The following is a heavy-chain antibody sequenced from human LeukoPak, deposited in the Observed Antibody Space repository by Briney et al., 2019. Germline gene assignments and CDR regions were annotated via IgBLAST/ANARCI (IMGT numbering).Heavy chain of an antibody. CDR3: ARGQYYDFWSGYYGTHFDY. CDR2: IYYSGST. V-gene: IGHV4-59*01. CDR1: GGSISSYY. J-gene: IGHJ4*02. Sequence: PSETLSLTCTVSGGSISSYYWSWIRQPPGKGLEWIGYIYYSGSTNYNPSLKSRVTISVDTSKNQFSLKLSSVTAADTAVYYCARGQYYDFWSGYYGTHFDYWGQGTLVTVSS. D-gene: IGHD3-3*01.